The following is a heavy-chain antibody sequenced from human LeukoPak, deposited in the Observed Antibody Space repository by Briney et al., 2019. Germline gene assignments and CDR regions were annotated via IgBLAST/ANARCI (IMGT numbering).Heavy chain of an antibody. D-gene: IGHD3-9*01. Sequence: PGGSLRLSCAASGFTFSDDNMNWVRQAPGKGLEWVSYITNGGSTIHHADSVKGRFTISRDNAKKTLYLQMNSLRAEDTAVYYCARSIGLTGGGVDVWGQGTTVTVSS. CDR3: ARSIGLTGGGVDV. CDR1: GFTFSDDN. V-gene: IGHV3-11*01. CDR2: ITNGGSTI. J-gene: IGHJ6*02.